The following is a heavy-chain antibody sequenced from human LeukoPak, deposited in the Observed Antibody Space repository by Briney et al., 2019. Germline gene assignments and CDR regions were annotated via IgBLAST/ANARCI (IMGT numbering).Heavy chain of an antibody. CDR1: GFTFSSYA. D-gene: IGHD2-2*02. V-gene: IGHV3-23*01. J-gene: IGHJ3*02. Sequence: GGSLRLSCAASGFTFSSYAMSWVRQAPGKGLEWVSAISGSGGSTYYADSVKGRFTISRDNSKNTLYLQMNSLRAEDTAVYYCARGGIYCSSTSCYKTRDAFDIWGQGTMVTVSS. CDR3: ARGGIYCSSTSCYKTRDAFDI. CDR2: ISGSGGST.